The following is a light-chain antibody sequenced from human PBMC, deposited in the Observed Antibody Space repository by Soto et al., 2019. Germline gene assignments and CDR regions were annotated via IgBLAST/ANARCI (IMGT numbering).Light chain of an antibody. CDR3: QQFDSSPFT. J-gene: IGKJ4*01. CDR1: QDIRSS. Sequence: DIQLTQSPSFLSASVGDRLTITCRASQDIRSSLAWYQQKPGKAPNLLIYTVSTLQSWVPSRFSGSRPGTEFTLTISSLQPEDLATELCQQFDSSPFTFGGGTKVE. CDR2: TVS. V-gene: IGKV1-9*01.